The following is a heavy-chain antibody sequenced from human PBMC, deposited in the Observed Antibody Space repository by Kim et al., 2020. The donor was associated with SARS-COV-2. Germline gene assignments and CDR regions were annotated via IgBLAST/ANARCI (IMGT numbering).Heavy chain of an antibody. V-gene: IGHV3-53*01. J-gene: IGHJ5*01. CDR2: IYSGGST. CDR1: GFTVSSNY. CDR3: ARGATRSITMFGVGRRNQREFDS. Sequence: GGSLRLSCAASGFTVSSNYMSWVRQAPGKGLEWVSGIYSGGSTYYADSVKGRFTISRDNSKNTLYLQMNNLRAEDTAVYYCARGATRSITMFGVGRRNQREFDSWGHRTLVTVSS. D-gene: IGHD3-3*01.